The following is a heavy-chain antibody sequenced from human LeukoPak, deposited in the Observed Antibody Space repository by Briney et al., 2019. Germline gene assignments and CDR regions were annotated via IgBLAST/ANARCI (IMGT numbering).Heavy chain of an antibody. CDR1: GGSISSYY. J-gene: IGHJ4*02. V-gene: IGHV4-59*08. CDR3: ARGIEGVLNSYYFDY. CDR2: IYYSGST. D-gene: IGHD1-26*01. Sequence: PSETLSLTCTVSGGSISSYYWSWIRQPPGKGLEWIGYIYYSGSTNYNPSLKSRVTISVDTSKNQFSLKLSSVTAADTAVYYCARGIEGVLNSYYFDYWGQGTLVTVSP.